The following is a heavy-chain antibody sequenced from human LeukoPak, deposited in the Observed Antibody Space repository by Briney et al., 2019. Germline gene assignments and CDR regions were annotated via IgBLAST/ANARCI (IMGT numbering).Heavy chain of an antibody. Sequence: GGSLRLSCAASGSTFSSHTMNWVRQAPGKGLEWISYISNTGSVIYYADSVKGRFIISRDNSKNTLYLQMNSLRAEDTAVYYCARDVSEHYYESSGGYYLDYWGQGTLVTVSS. J-gene: IGHJ4*02. CDR1: GSTFSSHT. D-gene: IGHD3-22*01. CDR2: ISNTGSVI. V-gene: IGHV3-48*01. CDR3: ARDVSEHYYESSGGYYLDY.